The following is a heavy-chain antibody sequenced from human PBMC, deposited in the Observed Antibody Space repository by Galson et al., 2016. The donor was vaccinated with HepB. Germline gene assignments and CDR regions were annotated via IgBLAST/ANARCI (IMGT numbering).Heavy chain of an antibody. Sequence: SLRLSCAASGFTVSSNYMNWVRQAPGKGLEWVSVVYSGGNTYYAESVKGRFTLSRDHYKNTLYLQMNSPRAEDTAIYSCSVELFQDFDVWGQGTLVTVSS. V-gene: IGHV3-53*01. CDR1: GFTVSSNY. J-gene: IGHJ4*02. CDR2: VYSGGNT. CDR3: SVELFQDFDV. D-gene: IGHD5-24*01.